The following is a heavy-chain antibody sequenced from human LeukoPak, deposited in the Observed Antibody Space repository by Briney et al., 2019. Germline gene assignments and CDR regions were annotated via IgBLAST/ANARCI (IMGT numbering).Heavy chain of an antibody. Sequence: SVKVSCKASGGTFSSYAISWVRQAPGQGLEWMGRIIPILGIANYAQKFQGRVTITADKSTSTAYMELSSLRSEDTAVYYCARDPNYYDSSASWGQGTMVTVSS. D-gene: IGHD3-22*01. CDR1: GGTFSSYA. CDR2: IIPILGIA. J-gene: IGHJ3*01. CDR3: ARDPNYYDSSAS. V-gene: IGHV1-69*04.